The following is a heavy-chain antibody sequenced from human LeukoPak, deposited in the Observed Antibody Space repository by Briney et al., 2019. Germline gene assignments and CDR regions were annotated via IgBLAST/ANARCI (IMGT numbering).Heavy chain of an antibody. CDR1: GFTFSSYA. J-gene: IGHJ4*02. CDR2: ISYDGSNK. D-gene: IGHD6-19*01. CDR3: AACIAVADTFEH. V-gene: IGHV3-30*04. Sequence: GGSLRLSCAASGFTFSSYAMHWVRQAPGKGLEWVAVISYDGSNKYYADSVKGRFTISRDNSKNTLYLQMNSLRAEDTAVYYCAACIAVADTFEHWGQGTLVTVSS.